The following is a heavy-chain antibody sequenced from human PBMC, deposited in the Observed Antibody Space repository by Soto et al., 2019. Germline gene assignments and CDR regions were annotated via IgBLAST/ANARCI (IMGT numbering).Heavy chain of an antibody. CDR1: GDTFTSYA. Sequence: ASVKASCKASGDTFTSYAMHWVRQAPEQRLEWMGWINAGNGNTKYSQKFQGRVTITRDTSASTAYMELSSLRSEDTAVYYCARSRAVAGFYYFDYWGQGTLLTVSS. D-gene: IGHD6-19*01. J-gene: IGHJ4*02. V-gene: IGHV1-3*01. CDR2: INAGNGNT. CDR3: ARSRAVAGFYYFDY.